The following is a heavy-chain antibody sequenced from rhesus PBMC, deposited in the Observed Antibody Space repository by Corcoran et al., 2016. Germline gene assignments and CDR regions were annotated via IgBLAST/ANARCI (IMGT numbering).Heavy chain of an antibody. Sequence: EVQLVQSGAEVKKPGASVKISCKASGYTFTDYYLHWVRQAPGKGLEWRGRVEPEDGEAIHARKFQDRVTMTADTSTDTAYMELSSLRSEATAVYYCATGYSGGYWGQGVLVTVSS. J-gene: IGHJ4*01. CDR3: ATGYSGGY. V-gene: IGHV1-111*02. D-gene: IGHD6-25*01. CDR2: VEPEDGEA. CDR1: GYTFTDYY.